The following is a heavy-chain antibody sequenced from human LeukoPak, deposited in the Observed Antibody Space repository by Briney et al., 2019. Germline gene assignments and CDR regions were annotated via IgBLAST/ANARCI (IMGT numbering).Heavy chain of an antibody. V-gene: IGHV4-59*01. J-gene: IGHJ4*02. CDR3: ARSGGYGRSWSL. CDR1: GGSISSYY. CDR2: ISYSGTT. Sequence: SETPSLTCSVSGGSISSYYWNWIRQPPGKGLEWIGYISYSGTTNYNPSLKSRVTISVDTSKNHFSLKLSSVTAADTAVYYCARSGGYGRSWSLRGPGTLVNVSS. D-gene: IGHD6-13*01.